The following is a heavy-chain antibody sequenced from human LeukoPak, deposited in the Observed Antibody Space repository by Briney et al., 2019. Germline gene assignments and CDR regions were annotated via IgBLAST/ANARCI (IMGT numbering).Heavy chain of an antibody. CDR1: GGSCGGYY. V-gene: IGHV4-34*01. Sequence: SETLSLTCAFYGGSCGGYYCGCIRQPPGKGLEWIGEINHSGSTNYNPSLKSRVTISVDTSKNQFSLKLSSVTAADTAVYYCAKGQKGAVVVVPSAICCFDPWGQGTLVTVSS. CDR2: INHSGST. CDR3: AKGQKGAVVVVPSAICCFDP. D-gene: IGHD2-2*01. J-gene: IGHJ5*02.